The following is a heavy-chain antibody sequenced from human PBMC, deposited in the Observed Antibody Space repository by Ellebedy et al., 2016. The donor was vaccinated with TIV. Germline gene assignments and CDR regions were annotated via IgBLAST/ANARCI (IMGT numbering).Heavy chain of an antibody. Sequence: GESLKISCAASGLTFSSHAMSWVRQAPGKGLEWVSSITESGGNTYYADAVNGRFTISRDNSKDTLFLQMNSLRAEDTAIYFCARDPVGVGPAFDVWGQGTMVTVSS. CDR2: ITESGGNT. CDR3: ARDPVGVGPAFDV. J-gene: IGHJ3*01. D-gene: IGHD4-23*01. CDR1: GLTFSSHA. V-gene: IGHV3-23*01.